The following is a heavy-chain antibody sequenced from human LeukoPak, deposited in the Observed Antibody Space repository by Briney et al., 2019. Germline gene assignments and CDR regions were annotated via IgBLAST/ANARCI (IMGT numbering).Heavy chain of an antibody. D-gene: IGHD6-13*01. V-gene: IGHV3-23*01. Sequence: GGSLRLSCAASGFTFSTYAMSWVRQTPGKGLEWVSDISGAGDFTYYADSVEGRFTISRDNSKNTLSLQMNSLRADDTAVYYCAKDLREQQLDYWGQGTLVTASS. CDR1: GFTFSTYA. J-gene: IGHJ4*02. CDR2: ISGAGDFT. CDR3: AKDLREQQLDY.